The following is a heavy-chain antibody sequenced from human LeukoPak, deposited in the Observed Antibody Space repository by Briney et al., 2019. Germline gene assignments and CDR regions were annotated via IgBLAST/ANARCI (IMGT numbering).Heavy chain of an antibody. CDR2: IGGSSGST. V-gene: IGHV3-23*01. Sequence: GGYLRLSCAASGFTFTGFAMSWVRQAPGKGPEWVSRIGGSSGSTYYADSVKGRFTISRDNSKKTLYLQMNSLRADDTAVYYCAKMKGPGLYYHYSMDVWGKSTTVIVSS. J-gene: IGHJ6*03. CDR1: GFTFTGFA. CDR3: AKMKGPGLYYHYSMDV.